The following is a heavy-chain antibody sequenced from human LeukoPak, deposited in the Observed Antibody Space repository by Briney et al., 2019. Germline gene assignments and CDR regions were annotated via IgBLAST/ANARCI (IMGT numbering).Heavy chain of an antibody. CDR2: IYYSGST. D-gene: IGHD1-14*01. Sequence: PSQTLSLTCTVSGGSISSGGYYWSWIRQHPGKGLEWIGYIYYSGSTYYNPSLKSRVTISLDMSRTRFSLKLSSVTAADTAVYYCARTPRPASVAAGNNWFDPWGQGTLVTVSS. CDR1: GGSISSGGYY. J-gene: IGHJ5*02. CDR3: ARTPRPASVAAGNNWFDP. V-gene: IGHV4-31*03.